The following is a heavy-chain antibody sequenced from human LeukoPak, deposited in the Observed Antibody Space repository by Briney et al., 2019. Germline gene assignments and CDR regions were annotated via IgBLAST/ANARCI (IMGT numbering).Heavy chain of an antibody. CDR3: ARRGVAATGYYYYGMDV. CDR2: IYPGDSDT. J-gene: IGHJ6*02. Sequence: GESLKISCKGSGYSFTNYWIGWVRQMPGKGLEWMGIIYPGDSDTRYSPSFQGQVTISADKSISTAYLQWSSLKASDTAMYYCARRGVAATGYYYYGMDVWGQGTTVTVSS. D-gene: IGHD6-13*01. V-gene: IGHV5-51*01. CDR1: GYSFTNYW.